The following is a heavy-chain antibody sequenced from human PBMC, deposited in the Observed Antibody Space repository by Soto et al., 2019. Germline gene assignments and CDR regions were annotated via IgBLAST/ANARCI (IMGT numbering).Heavy chain of an antibody. V-gene: IGHV1-3*01. D-gene: IGHD2-8*02. CDR3: ARDILSVGPRANDAFDV. Sequence: QVQLVQSGAEVRKPGASVNISCRASGFSFSDNLINWVRQAPGQSLEWMGWINPDNGNTRYLQTFQGRVTISRHSTASIAYVEVSDLTSEDTAVYYCARDILSVGPRANDAFDVWCQGTMVTVSS. CDR2: INPDNGNT. CDR1: GFSFSDNL. J-gene: IGHJ3*01.